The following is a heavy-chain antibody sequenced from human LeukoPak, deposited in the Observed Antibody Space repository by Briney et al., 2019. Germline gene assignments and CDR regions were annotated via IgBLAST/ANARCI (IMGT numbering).Heavy chain of an antibody. CDR2: ISSSGSTI. J-gene: IGHJ4*02. CDR1: GFTFSSYE. V-gene: IGHV3-48*03. D-gene: IGHD3-16*02. Sequence: TGGSLRLSCAASGFTFSSYEMNWVRQAPGKGLEWVSYISSSGSTIYYADSVKGRFTISRDNAKNSLYLQMNSLRAEDTGVYYCASYVWGSYRGPSGGDYWGQGTLVTVSS. CDR3: ASYVWGSYRGPSGGDY.